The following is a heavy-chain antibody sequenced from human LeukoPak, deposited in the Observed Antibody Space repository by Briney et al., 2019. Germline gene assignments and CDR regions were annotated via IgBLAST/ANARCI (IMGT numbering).Heavy chain of an antibody. V-gene: IGHV3-11*06. Sequence: GGSLRLSRAASGFTFSDYYMSWIRQTPGKGLEWVSYISDSSGYKNYADSLKGRFTISRDNAKNSVYLQMSSLSAEDTAVYYCARQGLYDSSDFWTFQHWGQGTLVTVSS. CDR3: ARQGLYDSSDFWTFQH. D-gene: IGHD3/OR15-3a*01. J-gene: IGHJ1*01. CDR2: ISDSSGYK. CDR1: GFTFSDYY.